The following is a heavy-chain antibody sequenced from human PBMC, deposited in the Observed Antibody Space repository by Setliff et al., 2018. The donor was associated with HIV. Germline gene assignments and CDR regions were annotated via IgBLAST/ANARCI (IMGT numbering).Heavy chain of an antibody. V-gene: IGHV4-34*01. CDR3: TRAQIAAPRPFDY. J-gene: IGHJ4*02. CDR2: VNHKGVA. D-gene: IGHD2-21*01. CDR1: GDSLGSHY. Sequence: SETLSLTCSVSGDSLGSHYWSWVRQPPGKGLEWIGEVNHKGVANYSPSLMRRATISADTSKNQFSLRLSSVTAADTALYFCTRAQIAAPRPFDYWGQGTLVTVSS.